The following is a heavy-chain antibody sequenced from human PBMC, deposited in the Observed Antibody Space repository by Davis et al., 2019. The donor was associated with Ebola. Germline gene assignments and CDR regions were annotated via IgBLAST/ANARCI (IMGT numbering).Heavy chain of an antibody. Sequence: PGGSLRLSCAGSGFTFSTYAMTWVRQAPGKGLEWVSSISSSSSYKYYADSVRGRFTISRDNAKNSLSLQMNSLRAEDTAVYYCARGKDYVIWGQGTMVTVSS. CDR3: ARGKDYVI. CDR2: ISSSSSYK. V-gene: IGHV3-21*04. J-gene: IGHJ3*02. D-gene: IGHD3-10*02. CDR1: GFTFSTYA.